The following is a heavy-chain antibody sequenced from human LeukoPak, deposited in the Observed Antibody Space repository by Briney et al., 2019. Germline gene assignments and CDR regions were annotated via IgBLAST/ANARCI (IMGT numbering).Heavy chain of an antibody. CDR1: GFTFSRYA. CDR2: IKHDGSEK. CDR3: AKGTKPVMTIPDY. D-gene: IGHD1/OR15-1a*01. J-gene: IGHJ4*02. Sequence: GGSLRLSCAASGFTFSRYAMTWVRKAPGKGLEWVANIKHDGSEKYYVDSVKGRFTVSRDNAKNSLFLQMNSLRAEDTAMYYCAKGTKPVMTIPDYWGQGILVTVSS. V-gene: IGHV3-7*03.